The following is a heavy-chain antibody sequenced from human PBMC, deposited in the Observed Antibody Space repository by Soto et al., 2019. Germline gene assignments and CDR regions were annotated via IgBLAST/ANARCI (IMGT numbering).Heavy chain of an antibody. V-gene: IGHV5-51*01. Sequence: PGESLKISCKGSGYSFTSYWIGWVRQMPGKGLEWMGIIYPGDSDTRYSPSFQGQVTISADKSISTAYLQWSSLKASDTAMYYCARRRTYYYDSSGLIGAFDIWGQGTMVTVS. CDR1: GYSFTSYW. CDR2: IYPGDSDT. CDR3: ARRRTYYYDSSGLIGAFDI. J-gene: IGHJ3*02. D-gene: IGHD3-22*01.